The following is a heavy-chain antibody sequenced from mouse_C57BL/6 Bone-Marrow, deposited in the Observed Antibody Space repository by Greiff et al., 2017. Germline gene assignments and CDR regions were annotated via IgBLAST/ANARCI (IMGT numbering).Heavy chain of an antibody. D-gene: IGHD1-1*01. CDR2: IDPSDSYT. CDR1: GYTFTSYW. Sequence: QVQLQQPGAELVMPGASVKLSCKASGYTFTSYWMHWVKQRPGQGLEWIGEIDPSDSYTNYNQKFKGKSTLTVDKSSSKAYMQLSSLTSEDSAVYYCAREGFITTVPFAYWGQGTLVTVSA. CDR3: AREGFITTVPFAY. V-gene: IGHV1-69*01. J-gene: IGHJ3*01.